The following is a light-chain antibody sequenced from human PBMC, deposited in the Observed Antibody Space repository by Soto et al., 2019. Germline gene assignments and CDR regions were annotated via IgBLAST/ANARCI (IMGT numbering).Light chain of an antibody. CDR3: SSYTDRTDYV. CDR1: SSDIAIYNF. J-gene: IGLJ1*01. CDR2: HVT. V-gene: IGLV2-14*01. Sequence: QSVLTQPASVSGSPGQSITISCTGTSSDIAIYNFVSWYQQHPGKAPRLIIFHVTNRPSGVSTRFSGSKSGNTASLTISGLHAEDEADYYCSSYTDRTDYVFGTGTKLTVL.